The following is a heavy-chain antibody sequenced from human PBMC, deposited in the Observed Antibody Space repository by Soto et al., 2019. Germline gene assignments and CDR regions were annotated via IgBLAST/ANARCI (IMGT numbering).Heavy chain of an antibody. CDR3: ARWPDGYYYYGMDV. V-gene: IGHV1-8*01. J-gene: IGHJ6*02. Sequence: QVHLVQSGAEVKKPGASVKVSCKASGYTFTSYDINWVRQATGQGLEWMGWMNPNSGNTGYAQKFQGRVTMTRNTSISTAYMELSSLRSEDTAVYYCARWPDGYYYYGMDVWGQGTTVTVSS. CDR2: MNPNSGNT. CDR1: GYTFTSYD.